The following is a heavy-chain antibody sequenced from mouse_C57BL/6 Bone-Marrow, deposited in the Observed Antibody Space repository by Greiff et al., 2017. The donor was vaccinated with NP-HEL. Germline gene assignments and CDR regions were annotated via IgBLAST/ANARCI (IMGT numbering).Heavy chain of an antibody. CDR2: ISGGGGNT. V-gene: IGHV5-9*01. CDR3: ARHRDYYGSRSFDV. D-gene: IGHD1-1*01. J-gene: IGHJ1*03. Sequence: EVQRVESGGGLVKPGGSLKLSCAASGFTFSSYTMSWVRQTPEKRLEWVATISGGGGNTYYPDSVKGRFTISRDNAKNTVYLQMSSLRSEDTALYYCARHRDYYGSRSFDVWGTGTTVTVSS. CDR1: GFTFSSYT.